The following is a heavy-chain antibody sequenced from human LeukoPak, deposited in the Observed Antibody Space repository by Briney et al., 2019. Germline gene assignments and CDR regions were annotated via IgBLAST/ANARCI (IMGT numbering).Heavy chain of an antibody. V-gene: IGHV3-9*01. CDR3: AKASIAAAGTYYYYGMDV. Sequence: GRSLRLSCAASGFTFDDYAMHWVRHAPGKGLEWVSGISWNSGSIVYADSVKGRFTISRDNAKNSLYLQMNSLRAEDTALYYCAKASIAAAGTYYYYGMDVWGQGTTVTVSS. CDR1: GFTFDDYA. CDR2: ISWNSGSI. D-gene: IGHD6-13*01. J-gene: IGHJ6*02.